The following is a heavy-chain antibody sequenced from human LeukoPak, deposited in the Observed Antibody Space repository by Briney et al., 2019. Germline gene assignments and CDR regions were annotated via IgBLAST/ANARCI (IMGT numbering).Heavy chain of an antibody. D-gene: IGHD5-18*01. J-gene: IGHJ4*02. CDR3: ARDGYGLDTPMVSTNFDY. CDR1: GFPFNNYA. V-gene: IGHV3-30-3*01. Sequence: PGGSLRLSCAASGFPFNNYAMSWVRQAPGKGLEWVAVISYDGGNKYYADSAKGRFTISRDNSKNTLYLQMNSLRAEDTAVYYCARDGYGLDTPMVSTNFDYWGQGTLVTVSS. CDR2: ISYDGGNK.